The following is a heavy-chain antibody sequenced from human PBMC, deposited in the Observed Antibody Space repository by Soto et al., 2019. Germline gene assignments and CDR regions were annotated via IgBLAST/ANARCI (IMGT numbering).Heavy chain of an antibody. Sequence: SVKVSCKASGGTFSSYAISWVRQAPGQGLEWMGGIIPIFGTANYAQKFQGRVTITADESTSTAYMELSSLRSEDTAVYYCARGPPDILTGYSDYWGQGTPVTVSS. CDR3: ARGPPDILTGYSDY. V-gene: IGHV1-69*13. D-gene: IGHD3-9*01. J-gene: IGHJ4*02. CDR2: IIPIFGTA. CDR1: GGTFSSYA.